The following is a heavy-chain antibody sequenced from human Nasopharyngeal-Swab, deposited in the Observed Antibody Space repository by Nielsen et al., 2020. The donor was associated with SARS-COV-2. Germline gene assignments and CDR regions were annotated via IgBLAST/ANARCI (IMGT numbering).Heavy chain of an antibody. CDR3: AHRALGYSSGWELDY. CDR1: GFSLSTTGVG. J-gene: IGHJ4*02. CDR2: IYWDDDK. V-gene: IGHV2-5*02. Sequence: SGPTLANPTQTLTLTCSFSGFSLSTTGVGVGWIRQPPGKALAWLTLIYWDDDKRYSPSLKSRLTITKDTSKNQVVLTMTNMDPVDTATYYCAHRALGYSSGWELDYWGQGTLVTVSS. D-gene: IGHD6-19*01.